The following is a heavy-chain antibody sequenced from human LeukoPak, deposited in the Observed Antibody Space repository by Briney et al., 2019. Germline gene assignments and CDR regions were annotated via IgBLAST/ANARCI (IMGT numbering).Heavy chain of an antibody. CDR2: IWYDGSNK. J-gene: IGHJ6*02. D-gene: IGHD4-17*01. CDR1: GFTFSSYG. CDR3: ARDPAYGDYASNYYYYYGMDV. V-gene: IGHV3-33*01. Sequence: GGSLRLSCAASGFTFSSYGMHWVRQAPGKGLGWVAVIWYDGSNKYYADSVKGRFTISRDNSKNTLYLQMNSLRAEDTAVYYCARDPAYGDYASNYYYYYGMDVWGQGTTVTVSS.